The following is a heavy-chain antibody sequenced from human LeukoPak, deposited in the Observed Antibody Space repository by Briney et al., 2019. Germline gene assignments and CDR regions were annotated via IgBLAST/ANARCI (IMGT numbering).Heavy chain of an antibody. J-gene: IGHJ4*02. CDR2: IYPGDSDT. CDR1: GYSFTSYW. CDR3: ARYYCSGGSCHGIFDY. D-gene: IGHD2-15*01. Sequence: GESLKISCKGSGYSFTSYWIGWVRPMPGKGLEWMGIIYPGDSDTRYSPSFQGQVTISAEKSISTAYLQWSSLKASDTAMYYCARYYCSGGSCHGIFDYWGQGTLVTVSS. V-gene: IGHV5-51*01.